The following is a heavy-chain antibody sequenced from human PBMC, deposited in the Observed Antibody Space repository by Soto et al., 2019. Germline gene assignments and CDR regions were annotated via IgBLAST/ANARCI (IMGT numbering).Heavy chain of an antibody. V-gene: IGHV1-69*01. D-gene: IGHD3-16*02. CDR3: ARGRGADYVWGSYRFAFDI. J-gene: IGHJ3*02. CDR1: GGTFSSYA. Sequence: QVQLVQSGAEVKKPGSSVKVSCKASGGTFSSYAISWVRQAPGQGLEWMGGIIPIFGTANYAQKFQGRVTITADESTSTAYMELSSLRSEDTAVYYCARGRGADYVWGSYRFAFDIWGQGTMVTVSS. CDR2: IIPIFGTA.